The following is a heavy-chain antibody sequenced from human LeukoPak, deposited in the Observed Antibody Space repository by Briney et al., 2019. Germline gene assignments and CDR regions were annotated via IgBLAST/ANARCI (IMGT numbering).Heavy chain of an antibody. CDR1: GYTFTGYY. Sequence: VASVKVSCKASGYTFTGYYMHWVRQAPGQGLEWMGWINPNSGGTNYAQKFQGRVTMTRDTSISTAYMELRSLRSDDTAVYYCARKYYGSGMYNWFDPWGQGTLVTVSS. D-gene: IGHD3-10*01. CDR3: ARKYYGSGMYNWFDP. CDR2: INPNSGGT. J-gene: IGHJ5*02. V-gene: IGHV1-2*02.